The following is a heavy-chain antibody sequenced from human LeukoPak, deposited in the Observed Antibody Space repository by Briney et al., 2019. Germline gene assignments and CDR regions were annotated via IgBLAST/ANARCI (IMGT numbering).Heavy chain of an antibody. J-gene: IGHJ4*02. CDR2: ISRSGDTI. D-gene: IGHD3-10*01. Sequence: GGSLRLSCAASGLTFSRYEMNWARQAPGKGLEWVSYISRSGDTIYFADSVKGRFTISRDNAKNSLYLQMSSLRAEDTAVYYCTRDYASDYWGRGTLVTVSS. V-gene: IGHV3-48*03. CDR1: GLTFSRYE. CDR3: TRDYASDY.